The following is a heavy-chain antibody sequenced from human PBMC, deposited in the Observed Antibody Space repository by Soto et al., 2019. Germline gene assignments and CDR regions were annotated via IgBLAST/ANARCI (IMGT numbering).Heavy chain of an antibody. CDR3: VRHTWETGSWSFFYYYGMDV. Sequence: PGESMKISCKVSGDSFISYWISRVRQMPGKGLEWMGRIDPADSYTNYSPSFQGHVTISADKSISTAYLQWSSLKASDTAMYYCVRHTWETGSWSFFYYYGMDVWGQGTTVTVSS. V-gene: IGHV5-10-1*01. CDR1: GDSFISYW. CDR2: IDPADSYT. J-gene: IGHJ6*02. D-gene: IGHD6-13*01.